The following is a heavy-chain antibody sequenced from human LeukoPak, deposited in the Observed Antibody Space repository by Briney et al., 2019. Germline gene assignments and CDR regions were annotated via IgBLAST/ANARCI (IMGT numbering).Heavy chain of an antibody. CDR2: FNPNSGGT. CDR1: GYTFTGYY. D-gene: IGHD4-11*01. CDR3: ARGPSTTVTNRNYFDY. Sequence: ASVKVSCKASGYTFTGYYIHWVRQAPGQGLEWMGWFNPNSGGTNYAQNFQGRVTMTRDTSISTAYMELSRLRSDDTALYYCARGPSTTVTNRNYFDYWGQGTLVTVSS. V-gene: IGHV1-2*02. J-gene: IGHJ4*02.